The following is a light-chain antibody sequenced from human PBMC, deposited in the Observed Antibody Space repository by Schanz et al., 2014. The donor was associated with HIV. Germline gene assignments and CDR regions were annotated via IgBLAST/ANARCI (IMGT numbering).Light chain of an antibody. CDR1: QSVSSSY. J-gene: IGKJ4*01. Sequence: EIVLTQSPVTLSLSPGERATLSCRASQSVSSSYLAWYQQKPGQAPRLLIYGASSRATGIPDRFSGSGSGTDFTLTISRLEPEDFAVYYCQQRSTWPLTFGGGTKVGIK. CDR3: QQRSTWPLT. V-gene: IGKV3D-20*02. CDR2: GAS.